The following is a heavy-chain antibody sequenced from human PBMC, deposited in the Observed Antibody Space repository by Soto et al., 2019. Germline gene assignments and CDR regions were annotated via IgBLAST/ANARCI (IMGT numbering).Heavy chain of an antibody. CDR1: RFTFSSYG. CDR2: SSATGAGT. V-gene: IGHV3-23*01. CDR3: AKDRRAGGNYGFYSDF. D-gene: IGHD1-7*01. J-gene: IGHJ4*02. Sequence: GGSLRLSCAASRFTFSSYGMTWVRQAPGKGLEWVSFSSATGAGTYYADSVKGRFTISRDNSKNTLYLQMTSLRADDTAVYYCAKDRRAGGNYGFYSDFWGQGALVTVSS.